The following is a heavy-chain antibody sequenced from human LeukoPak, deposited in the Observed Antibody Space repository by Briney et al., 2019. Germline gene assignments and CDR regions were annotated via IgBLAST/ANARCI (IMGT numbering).Heavy chain of an antibody. D-gene: IGHD3-9*01. CDR3: ARRAAKMLRYFDWLLPIDY. J-gene: IGHJ4*02. CDR2: INHSGST. Sequence: SETLSLTCTVSGGSISSYYWSWIRQPPGKGLEWIGEINHSGSTNYNPSLKSRVTISVDTSKNQFSLKLSSVTAADTAVYYCARRAAKMLRYFDWLLPIDYWGQGTLVTVSS. V-gene: IGHV4-34*01. CDR1: GGSISSYY.